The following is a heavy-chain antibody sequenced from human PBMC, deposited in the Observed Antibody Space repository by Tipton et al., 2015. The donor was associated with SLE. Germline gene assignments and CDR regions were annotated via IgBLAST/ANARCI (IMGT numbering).Heavy chain of an antibody. V-gene: IGHV4-59*08. D-gene: IGHD2-15*01. CDR2: ISYSGST. Sequence: TLSLTCAVYGGSFSGYYWSWIRQPPGKGLEWIGYISYSGSTNYNPSLKSRLTISVDASKAHFSLKLTSVTAADTAVYYCVVAATPDAFDIWGQGTMVTVSS. CDR1: GGSFSGYY. J-gene: IGHJ3*02. CDR3: VVAATPDAFDI.